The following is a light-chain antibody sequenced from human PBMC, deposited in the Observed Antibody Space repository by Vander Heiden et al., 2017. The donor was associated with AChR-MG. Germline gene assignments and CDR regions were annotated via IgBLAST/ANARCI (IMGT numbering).Light chain of an antibody. J-gene: IGLJ2*01. CDR2: DNS. V-gene: IGLV1-51*01. CDR1: SSNIGSYY. Sequence: QSVLTQPPSGSAAPGQQVTISCSGSSSNIGSYYVFWYQQLPGTAPKLVISDNSQRPSGIPDRFSGSKSGTSATLDITGLQTGDDADYYCGTWDNSLTAVVFGGGTKLTVL. CDR3: GTWDNSLTAVV.